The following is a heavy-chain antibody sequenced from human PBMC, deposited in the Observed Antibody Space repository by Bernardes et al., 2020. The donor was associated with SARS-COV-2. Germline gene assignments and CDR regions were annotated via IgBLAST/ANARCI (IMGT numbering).Heavy chain of an antibody. Sequence: GGSLRLSCGASGFTFSYYCMHWVRQTPGKGLEWVSSIISSGCGSTIFYADSVKCRFTISRDNCKNTLYLQMSSLTAEDTATYYCAKDLGEKQLVPFWYSDLWGRGTQVTVSS. J-gene: IGHJ2*01. CDR2: IISSGCGSTI. CDR1: GFTFSYYC. D-gene: IGHD6-13*01. CDR3: AKDLGEKQLVPFWYSDL. V-gene: IGHV3-23*01.